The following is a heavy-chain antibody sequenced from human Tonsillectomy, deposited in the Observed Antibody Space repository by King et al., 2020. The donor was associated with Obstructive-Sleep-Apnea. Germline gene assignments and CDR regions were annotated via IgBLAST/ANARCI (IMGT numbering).Heavy chain of an antibody. CDR2: MNPNSGNT. D-gene: IGHD3-16*02. V-gene: IGHV1-8*01. J-gene: IGHJ4*02. Sequence: VQLVESGAEVKKPGASVKVSCKASGYTFTSYDINWVRQATGQGLEGMGWMNPNSGNTGYAQKFQGRVTMTRNTYINTSYMELSSLRSEDTAVSYCAGVDYVWGSYRYTDVPEYYFDYWGQGTLVTVSS. CDR1: GYTFTSYD. CDR3: AGVDYVWGSYRYTDVPEYYFDY.